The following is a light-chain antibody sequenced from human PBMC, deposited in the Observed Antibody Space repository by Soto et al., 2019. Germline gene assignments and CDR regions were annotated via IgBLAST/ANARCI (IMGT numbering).Light chain of an antibody. J-gene: IGKJ1*01. CDR3: HQYKLWTWT. CDR1: QSFGES. Sequence: VLTQSPATLSVSPGESVTLSCRASQSFGESLAWYQHRPGQTPRLLIFEISTRATGIPARFTGSGSGTEFTLTISSLQSEDSAVFYCHQYKLWTWTFGQGTKVEI. CDR2: EIS. V-gene: IGKV3-15*01.